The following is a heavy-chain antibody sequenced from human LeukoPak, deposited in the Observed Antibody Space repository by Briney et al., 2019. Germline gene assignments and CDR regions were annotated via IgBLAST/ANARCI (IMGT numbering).Heavy chain of an antibody. V-gene: IGHV3-7*01. D-gene: IGHD2-15*01. CDR3: VTEYWYRSDY. J-gene: IGHJ4*02. Sequence: PGGSLRLSXAASGFNFYGFNMAWVRQAPGRGLEWVATTDRAGSGTEYIHSVRGRFTISRDNTKNLIHLQMNSLSAEDTAVYFCVTEYWYRSDYWGQGILVTVSS. CDR2: TDRAGSGT. CDR1: GFNFYGFN.